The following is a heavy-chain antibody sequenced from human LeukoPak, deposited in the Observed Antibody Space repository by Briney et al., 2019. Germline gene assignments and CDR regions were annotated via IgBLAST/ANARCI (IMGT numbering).Heavy chain of an antibody. CDR3: AKGVRYFDYYDN. CDR2: ISASGGDT. CDR1: GFSFGSYA. V-gene: IGHV3-23*01. J-gene: IGHJ4*02. Sequence: GGSLRLSCAASGFSFGSYAMSWVRQAPGKGLEWVSGISASGGDTYYADSVKGRFTISRDNSKNTLSLQMNSLRAEDTAVYYRAKGVRYFDYYDNWGQETLVTVSS. D-gene: IGHD3-9*01.